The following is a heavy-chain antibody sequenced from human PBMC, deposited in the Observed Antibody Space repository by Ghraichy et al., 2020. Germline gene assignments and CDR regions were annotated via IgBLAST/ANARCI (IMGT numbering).Heavy chain of an antibody. Sequence: KVSCAASGFTFSGSAMHWVRQASGKGLEWVGRITSKANSYATAYAASVKGRFTISRDDSKNTAYLQMNSLKTEDTAVYYCMKAMDYWGQGTLVTVSS. CDR3: MKAMDY. CDR2: ITSKANSYAT. V-gene: IGHV3-73*01. CDR1: GFTFSGSA. J-gene: IGHJ4*02.